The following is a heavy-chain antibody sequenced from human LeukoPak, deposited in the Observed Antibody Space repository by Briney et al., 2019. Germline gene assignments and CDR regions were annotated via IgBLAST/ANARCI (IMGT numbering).Heavy chain of an antibody. Sequence: GASVKVSCKASGYTFTGYYMHWVRQAPGQGLEWMGWINPNSGGTNYAQKFQGRVTMTRDTSISTAYMELSRPRSDDTAVYYCARDRTKPNYGGNSVGYWGQGTLVTVSS. CDR2: INPNSGGT. CDR3: ARDRTKPNYGGNSVGY. J-gene: IGHJ4*02. V-gene: IGHV1-2*02. CDR1: GYTFTGYY. D-gene: IGHD4-23*01.